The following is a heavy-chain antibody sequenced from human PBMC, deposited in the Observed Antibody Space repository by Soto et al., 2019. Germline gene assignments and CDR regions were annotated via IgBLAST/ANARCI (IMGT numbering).Heavy chain of an antibody. D-gene: IGHD3-22*01. CDR2: MYSSGNT. CDR1: AGSISRSNYY. V-gene: IGHV4-39*01. CDR3: ARQPYDSSGYYYGA. J-gene: IGHJ5*02. Sequence: QLQLQESGPGLVKPSETLSLTCTVSAGSISRSNYYWGWIRQPPGKGLEWIGSMYSSGNTYDNPTIKSRVTMSVDTSKNQFSLKLTSVTAADTAVYYCARQPYDSSGYYYGAWGQGTLVTVSS.